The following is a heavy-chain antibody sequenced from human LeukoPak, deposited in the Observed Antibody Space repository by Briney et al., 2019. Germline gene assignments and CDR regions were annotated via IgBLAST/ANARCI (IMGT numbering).Heavy chain of an antibody. D-gene: IGHD6-6*01. CDR3: ARDRWSSSSSEGALDI. J-gene: IGHJ3*02. CDR2: ISAYNGNT. Sequence: ASVKVSCKASGYTFTSYGISWVRQAPGQGLEWMGWISAYNGNTNYARKLQGRVTMTTDTSTSTAYMELRSLRSDDTAVYYCARDRWSSSSSEGALDIWGQGTMVTVSS. CDR1: GYTFTSYG. V-gene: IGHV1-18*01.